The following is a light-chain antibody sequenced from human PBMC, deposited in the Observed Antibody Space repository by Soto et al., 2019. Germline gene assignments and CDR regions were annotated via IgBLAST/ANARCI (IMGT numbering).Light chain of an antibody. J-gene: IGKJ4*01. V-gene: IGKV1-12*01. CDR3: QRSKSFPLT. Sequence: DIQMTQSPSSVSASVGDRVTITCRASQDINSWLTWYQQKPGKAPKVLIYIASRLQPGVPSRFSGRGSGTDFSLTISNLQPEDFATYFCQRSKSFPLTLGGGTKVDIK. CDR2: IAS. CDR1: QDINSW.